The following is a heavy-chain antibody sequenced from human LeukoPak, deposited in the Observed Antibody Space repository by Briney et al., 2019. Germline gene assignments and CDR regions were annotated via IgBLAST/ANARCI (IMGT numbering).Heavy chain of an antibody. D-gene: IGHD1-26*01. Sequence: PSETLSLTCAVYGGSFSGYYWSWIRQPPGNGLEWIGEINHSGSTNYNPSLKSRVTISVDTSKNQFSLKLSSVTAADTAVYYCARGRVYYDWGQGTLVTVSS. CDR2: INHSGST. CDR3: ARGRVYYD. CDR1: GGSFSGYY. V-gene: IGHV4-34*01. J-gene: IGHJ4*02.